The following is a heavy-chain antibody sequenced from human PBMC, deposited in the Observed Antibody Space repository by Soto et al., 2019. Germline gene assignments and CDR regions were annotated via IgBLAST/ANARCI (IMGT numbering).Heavy chain of an antibody. Sequence: VQLVESGGGVVQPGTSLRLSCVGSGFTFRSYVIHWVRQAPGKGLEWVALTSYDGSNKDYGDSVKGRFTISRDNSRNTVDPQMDSLRREDTALYYCARWGTTGGLDVWGQGTLVSVSS. V-gene: IGHV3-33*05. D-gene: IGHD3-16*01. J-gene: IGHJ1*01. CDR1: GFTFRSYV. CDR3: ARWGTTGGLDV. CDR2: TSYDGSNK.